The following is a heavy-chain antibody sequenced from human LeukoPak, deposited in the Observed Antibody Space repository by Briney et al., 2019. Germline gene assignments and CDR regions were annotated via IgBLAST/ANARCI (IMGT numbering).Heavy chain of an antibody. CDR2: ISSSANTI. Sequence: GGSLRLSCAASGFTFSDHYMNWIRQAPGKGLEWVSYISSSANTIYYADSVKGRFTISRDNAKNSLYLQMNSLRAEDTAVYYCARAVGASEGVDYWGQGTLVTVSS. D-gene: IGHD1-26*01. CDR3: ARAVGASEGVDY. V-gene: IGHV3-11*01. J-gene: IGHJ4*02. CDR1: GFTFSDHY.